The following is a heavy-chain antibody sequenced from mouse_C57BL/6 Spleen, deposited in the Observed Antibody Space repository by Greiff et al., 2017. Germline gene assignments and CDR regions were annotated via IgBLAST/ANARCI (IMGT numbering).Heavy chain of an antibody. CDR1: GYTFTSYW. CDR3: ARFCDYDGAWYFDV. J-gene: IGHJ1*03. D-gene: IGHD2-4*01. Sequence: QVQLQQSGAELVKPGASVKLSCKASGYTFTSYWMHWVKQRPGQGLEWIGMIHPNSGSTNYNEKFKSKATLTVDKSSSTAYMQLSSLTSEDSAVYYCARFCDYDGAWYFDVWGTGTTVTVSS. V-gene: IGHV1-64*01. CDR2: IHPNSGST.